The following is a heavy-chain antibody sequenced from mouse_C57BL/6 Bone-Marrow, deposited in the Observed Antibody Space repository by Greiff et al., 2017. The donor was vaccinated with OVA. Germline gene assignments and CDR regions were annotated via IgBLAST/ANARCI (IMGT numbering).Heavy chain of an antibody. V-gene: IGHV1-82*01. Sequence: QVQLQQSGPELVKPGASVKISCTASGYAFSSSWMNWVKQRPGKGLEWIGRIYPGDGDPNYNGKFKGKATLTADKSSSTAYMQHSSLTSEDSAVDFCASPYSNYVHYYAMDYWGQGTSVTVSS. CDR2: IYPGDGDP. CDR1: GYAFSSSW. CDR3: ASPYSNYVHYYAMDY. J-gene: IGHJ4*01. D-gene: IGHD2-5*01.